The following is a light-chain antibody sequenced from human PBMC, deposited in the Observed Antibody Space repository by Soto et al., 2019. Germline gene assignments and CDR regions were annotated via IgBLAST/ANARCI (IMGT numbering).Light chain of an antibody. J-gene: IGLJ3*02. V-gene: IGLV2-14*01. CDR1: SSDIGAYNY. CDR3: SSYTGGNTYWI. CDR2: EVS. Sequence: QSVLTQPASVSGSPGQSITISCTGTSSDIGAYNYVSWYQHHPGKAPKVIIFEVSNRPSGVSNRFSGSKSGNTASLTISGLQPEDEADYHCSSYTGGNTYWIFGGGTKVTVL.